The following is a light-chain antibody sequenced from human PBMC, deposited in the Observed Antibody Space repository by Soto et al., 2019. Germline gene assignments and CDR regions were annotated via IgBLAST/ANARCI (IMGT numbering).Light chain of an antibody. V-gene: IGKV3-20*01. CDR3: QQYGTSEII. CDR2: DTS. J-gene: IGKJ5*01. CDR1: QSLTNSF. Sequence: EVVVTQSPVTLSLSPFERATLSCRASQSLTNSFIAWYQQRPGQAPRLLIYDTSSRASGIPDRFSGSGSGTDFTLTISRLETEDFAVFYCQQYGTSEIIFGQGTRLEIK.